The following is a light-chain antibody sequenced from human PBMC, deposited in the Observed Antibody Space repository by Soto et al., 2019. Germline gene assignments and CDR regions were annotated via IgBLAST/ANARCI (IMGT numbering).Light chain of an antibody. J-gene: IGLJ2*01. CDR1: SSDVGGYDY. V-gene: IGLV2-8*01. Sequence: QLVLTQPPSASGSPGQSVTISCTGTSSDVGGYDYVSWYQQHPGKAPKLMIYEVSKRPSGVPDRFSGSKSGNTASLTVSGLQAGDEADYYCSSYAGSNTVVFGGGTKVTVL. CDR2: EVS. CDR3: SSYAGSNTVV.